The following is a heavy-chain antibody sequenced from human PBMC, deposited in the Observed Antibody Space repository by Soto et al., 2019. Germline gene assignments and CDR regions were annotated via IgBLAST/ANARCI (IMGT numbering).Heavy chain of an antibody. Sequence: SETLSLTCTVSGASVSTDYWVWIRQPPGKGLEWIGYFYYSGSTKLQSSLKSRVAISVDTSKNQFSLKLSSVTAADTAVYYCARDYYDTLTGYRAEYFQHWGQGTLVTVSS. CDR1: GASVSTDY. D-gene: IGHD3-9*01. CDR2: FYYSGST. J-gene: IGHJ1*01. V-gene: IGHV4-59*02. CDR3: ARDYYDTLTGYRAEYFQH.